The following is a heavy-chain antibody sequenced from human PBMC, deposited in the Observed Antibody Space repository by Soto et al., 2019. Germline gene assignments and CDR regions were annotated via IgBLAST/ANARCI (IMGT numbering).Heavy chain of an antibody. CDR2: IIPIFDAT. V-gene: IGHV1-69*01. J-gene: IGHJ4*02. D-gene: IGHD3-10*01. CDR3: ARDLTAVRGS. Sequence: QVQMVQSGAEVKKPGSSARVSCKVSGGTFSRHSISWVRQAPGQGLEWMGGIIPIFDATQYAQKFLGRLTITADESTTTFHMDLSGLRPEDTAIYYCARDLTAVRGSWGQGTLVTVS. CDR1: GGTFSRHS.